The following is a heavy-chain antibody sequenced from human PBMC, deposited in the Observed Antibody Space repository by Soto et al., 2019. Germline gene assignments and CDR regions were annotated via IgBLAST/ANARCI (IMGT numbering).Heavy chain of an antibody. CDR2: IYWDDDK. CDR3: AHRLGQSGSHWDYCAFDI. J-gene: IGHJ3*02. Sequence: QITLNESGPTLVKPTQILTLTCTFSGFSLSTGGVGVGWIRQPPGKALELLGFIYWDDDKRYSPSLKSRVTITTDTSKSLVVLIMTNMDPMDTATYYCAHRLGQSGSHWDYCAFDIWGQGTMVTVSS. CDR1: GFSLSTGGVG. V-gene: IGHV2-5*02. D-gene: IGHD1-7*01.